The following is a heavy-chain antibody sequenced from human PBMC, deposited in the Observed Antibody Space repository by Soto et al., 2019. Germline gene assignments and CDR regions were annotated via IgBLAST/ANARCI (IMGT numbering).Heavy chain of an antibody. V-gene: IGHV4-31*03. J-gene: IGHJ5*02. CDR1: GDSISRGGYY. CDR2: IYHSGST. Sequence: QVQLQESGPRLVKPSQTLSLTCTVSGDSISRGGYYWNWLRQHPRKGLEWIGYIYHSGSTIYNPSRRGRFTISVDTSKNRLSLELSNVTAADTAIYYCARDGAGAYGLGWFDPWGQGILVTVSS. D-gene: IGHD2-21*01. CDR3: ARDGAGAYGLGWFDP.